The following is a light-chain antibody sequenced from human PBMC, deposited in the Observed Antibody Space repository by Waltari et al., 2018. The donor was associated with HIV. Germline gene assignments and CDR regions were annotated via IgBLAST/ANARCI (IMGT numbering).Light chain of an antibody. CDR3: AAWDDSLSGPV. Sequence: QSVLTQPPSASGTPGQSVTISCSGSGSNIGSNSVYWYQHLPGTPPKLLTYMNNQRPSGVPDRFSGARSGTSASLAISGLRSGDEADYYCAAWDDSLSGPVFGGGTKVTVL. CDR1: GSNIGSNS. J-gene: IGLJ3*02. CDR2: MNN. V-gene: IGLV1-47*01.